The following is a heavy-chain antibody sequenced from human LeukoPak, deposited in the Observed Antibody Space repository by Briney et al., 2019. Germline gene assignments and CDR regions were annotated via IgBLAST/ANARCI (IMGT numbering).Heavy chain of an antibody. CDR3: ARDCSSTSCLDY. V-gene: IGHV4-61*01. CDR2: IYYSGST. D-gene: IGHD2-2*01. CDR1: GGSISSGSYY. J-gene: IGHJ4*02. Sequence: SETLSLTCTVSGGSISSGSYYWSWIRQPPGKGLEWIGYIYYSGSTNYNPSLKSRVTISVDTSKNQFSLKLSSVTAADTAVYYCARDCSSTSCLDYWGQGTLVTVSS.